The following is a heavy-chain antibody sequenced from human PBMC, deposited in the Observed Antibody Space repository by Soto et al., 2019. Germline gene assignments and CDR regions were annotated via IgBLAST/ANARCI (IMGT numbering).Heavy chain of an antibody. V-gene: IGHV3-21*04. Sequence: SGGGRVRPGGSLRLSCEASGFTFGPFSMIWVRQAPGKGLEWVSSITTTGDATYADSVKGRFTVSRDNARKSLFLNMANLTAEDTALYYCTRRGDCTSALCYLFGSSWYFDLWGRGTLVTVSS. CDR3: TRRGDCTSALCYLFGSSWYFDL. J-gene: IGHJ2*01. D-gene: IGHD2-21*02. CDR2: ITTTGDAT. CDR1: GFTFGPFS.